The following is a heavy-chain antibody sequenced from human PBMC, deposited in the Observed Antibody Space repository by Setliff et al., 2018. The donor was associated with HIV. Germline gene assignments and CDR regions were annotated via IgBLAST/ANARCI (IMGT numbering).Heavy chain of an antibody. CDR2: IYQSGNT. Sequence: SETLSLTCSVYGGPITSNTYFWDWIRQAPGKGLEWIGSIYQSGNTYYNPSLKSRVSISVDTSKRQFSLKLTSVTAGDSALYYCARRRGQKATGWYYFDFWGQGALVTVSS. CDR3: ARRRGQKATGWYYFDF. J-gene: IGHJ4*02. CDR1: GGPITSNTYF. D-gene: IGHD6-19*01. V-gene: IGHV4-39*01.